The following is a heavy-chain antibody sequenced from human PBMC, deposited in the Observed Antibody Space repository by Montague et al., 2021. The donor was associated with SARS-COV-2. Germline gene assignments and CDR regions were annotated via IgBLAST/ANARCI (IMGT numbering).Heavy chain of an antibody. J-gene: IGHJ4*02. CDR2: TYYSGST. V-gene: IGHV4-59*01. D-gene: IGHD6-13*01. CDR3: ARDTEGYISSWYHDY. CDR1: GGSISSYY. Sequence: SETLSLTCTVSGGSISSYYWSWIRQPPGKGLEWIGYTYYSGSTNYNPSXXSRVTISVDTSKNQFSLKLSSVTAADTAVYYCARDTEGYISSWYHDYWGQGTLVTVSS.